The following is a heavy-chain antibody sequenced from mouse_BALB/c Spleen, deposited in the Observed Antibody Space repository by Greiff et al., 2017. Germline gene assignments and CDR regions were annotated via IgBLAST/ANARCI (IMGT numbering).Heavy chain of an antibody. D-gene: IGHD2-1*01. CDR3: ARGKGAMDD. J-gene: IGHJ4*01. CDR1: GFNFTDTY. CDR2: IDPANGNT. V-gene: IGHV14-3*02. Sequence: VQLQQSGAELVKPGASVKLSCTASGFNFTDTYMHWVKQRPEQGLEWIGRIDPANGNTKYNPKFQGKATITADTSSNTAYLQLSSLTSEATAVCYCARGKGAMDDWGQGTSVTVSS.